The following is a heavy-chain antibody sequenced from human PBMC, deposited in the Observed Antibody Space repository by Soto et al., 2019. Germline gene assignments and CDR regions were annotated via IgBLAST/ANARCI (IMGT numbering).Heavy chain of an antibody. J-gene: IGHJ4*02. V-gene: IGHV3-53*01. CDR3: ARAFYGDYFFDY. D-gene: IGHD4-17*01. CDR2: IYGDSTT. CDR1: GFTVSNNY. Sequence: EVQLVESGGGLIQPGASLRLSCEVSGFTVSNNYLTWVRQAPGKGLEWVSHIYGDSTTYYADSVKGRFTISRDESKNTLYLQMNRVRAEDTAVYYCARAFYGDYFFDYWGQGTLVTVSS.